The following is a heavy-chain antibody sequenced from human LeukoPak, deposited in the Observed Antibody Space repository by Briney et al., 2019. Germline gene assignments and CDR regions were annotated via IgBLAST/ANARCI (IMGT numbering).Heavy chain of an antibody. J-gene: IGHJ2*01. CDR3: AKGGDILTGYYLYWYFDL. Sequence: PGGSLRLSCAASGFTFSNYAMSWVRQAPGKGLEWVSGISDSGGSTYYADSVKGRFTISRDNSKNTVYLQMNSLTAEDTAVYYCAKGGDILTGYYLYWYFDLWGRGTLVTVSS. V-gene: IGHV3-23*01. CDR2: ISDSGGST. CDR1: GFTFSNYA. D-gene: IGHD3-9*01.